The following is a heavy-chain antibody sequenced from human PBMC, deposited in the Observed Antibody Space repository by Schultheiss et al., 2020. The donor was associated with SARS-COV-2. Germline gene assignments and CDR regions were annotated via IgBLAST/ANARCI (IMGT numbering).Heavy chain of an antibody. V-gene: IGHV4-34*01. CDR1: GGSISGYY. Sequence: SETLSLTCTVSGGSISGYYWSWIRQPPGKGLEWIGEINHSGSTNYNPSLKSRVTISVDTSKNQFSLKLSSVTAADTAVYYCARAHRPYCSSTSCYMYYFDYWGQGTLVTVSS. D-gene: IGHD2-2*02. CDR3: ARAHRPYCSSTSCYMYYFDY. CDR2: INHSGST. J-gene: IGHJ4*02.